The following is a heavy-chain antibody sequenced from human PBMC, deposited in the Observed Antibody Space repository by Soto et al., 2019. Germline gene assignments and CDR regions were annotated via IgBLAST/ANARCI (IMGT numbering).Heavy chain of an antibody. CDR2: IIPIFGTA. D-gene: IGHD2-2*01. V-gene: IGHV1-69*06. J-gene: IGHJ4*02. Sequence: SVKVSCKASGGTFSSYAISWVRQAPGQGLEWMGGIIPIFGTANYAQKFQGRVTITADKSTSTAYMELSSLRSEDTAVYYCARGPAHCSSTSCYPDSFDYWGQGTLVTVSS. CDR3: ARGPAHCSSTSCYPDSFDY. CDR1: GGTFSSYA.